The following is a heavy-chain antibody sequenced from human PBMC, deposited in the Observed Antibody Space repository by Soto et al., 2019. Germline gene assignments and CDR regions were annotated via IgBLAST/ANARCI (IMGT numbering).Heavy chain of an antibody. V-gene: IGHV4-30-2*01. CDR1: GGSISSGGYS. CDR2: IYHSGST. J-gene: IGHJ4*02. D-gene: IGHD3-10*01. CDR3: ARAPRGNYGYPSYSDY. Sequence: SETLSLTCAVSGGSISSGGYSWSWIRQPPGKGLEWIGYIYHSGSTYYNPSLKSRVTISVDTSKNQFSLKLSSVTAADTAVYYCARAPRGNYGYPSYSDYWGQGTLVTVSS.